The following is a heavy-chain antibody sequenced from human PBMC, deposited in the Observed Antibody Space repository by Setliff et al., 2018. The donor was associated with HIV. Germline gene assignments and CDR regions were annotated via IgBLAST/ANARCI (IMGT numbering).Heavy chain of an antibody. V-gene: IGHV3-7*01. D-gene: IGHD6-13*01. CDR1: GLPFYNYW. CDR2: IKQDGSDM. Sequence: GGSLRLSCVASGLPFYNYWMTWLRRAPGRGLEWVANIKQDGSDMHYIESVKGRFTIFRDNAKNSVFLQMNSLRAEDTDVYYCATQTGFYNSHWYDYWGQGTMVTVSS. CDR3: ATQTGFYNSHWYDY. J-gene: IGHJ4*02.